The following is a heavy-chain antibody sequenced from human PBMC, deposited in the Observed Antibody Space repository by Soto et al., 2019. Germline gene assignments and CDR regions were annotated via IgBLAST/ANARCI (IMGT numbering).Heavy chain of an antibody. CDR2: INHSGST. CDR1: GGSFSGYY. CDR3: ASTSGDDNWFDP. Sequence: QVQLQQWGAGLLEPSETLSLTCAVYGGSFSGYYWTWIRQPPGKGLEWIGEINHSGSTNYNPSLKSRGSVSGDTSKNQFSLKLSSVTAADTAVYYGASTSGDDNWFDPWGQGTLVTVSS. V-gene: IGHV4-34*01. J-gene: IGHJ5*02.